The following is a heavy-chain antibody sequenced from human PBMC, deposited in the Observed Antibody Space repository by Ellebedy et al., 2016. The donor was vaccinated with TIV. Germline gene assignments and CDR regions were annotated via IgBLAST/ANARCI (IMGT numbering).Heavy chain of an antibody. V-gene: IGHV3-53*01. J-gene: IGHJ4*02. CDR1: GITVNSSY. D-gene: IGHD3-10*01. CDR2: IYSAGST. CDR3: ARILARGIIITGDYLDH. Sequence: GGSLRLSXAASGITVNSSYMSWVRQAPGQGLEWILVIYSAGSTNYADSVKGRFTISRDNSKNTLSLQMDSLRAEDTAVYYCARILARGIIITGDYLDHWGQGTPVTVSS.